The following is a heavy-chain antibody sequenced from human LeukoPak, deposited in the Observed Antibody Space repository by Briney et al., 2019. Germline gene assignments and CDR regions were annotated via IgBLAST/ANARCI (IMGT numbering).Heavy chain of an antibody. Sequence: SETLSLTCTVSGGSISSSSYYWGWIRQPPGKGLEWIGEINHSGSTNYNPSLKSRVTISVDTSKNQFSLKVSSLTAADTAVYYCARGDYYGSGLYYYYFMDVWGKGTTVTVSS. CDR2: INHSGST. CDR1: GGSISSSSYY. V-gene: IGHV4-39*07. J-gene: IGHJ6*03. D-gene: IGHD3-10*01. CDR3: ARGDYYGSGLYYYYFMDV.